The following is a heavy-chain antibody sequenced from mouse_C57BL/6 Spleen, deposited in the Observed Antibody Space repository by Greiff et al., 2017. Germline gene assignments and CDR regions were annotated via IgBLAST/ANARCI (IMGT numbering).Heavy chain of an antibody. CDR1: GYTFTSYW. J-gene: IGHJ3*01. CDR2: IHPNSGST. CDR3: ARRGYYGSFAY. D-gene: IGHD1-1*01. Sequence: VQLQQPGAELVKPGASVKLSCQASGYTFTSYWMHWVKQRPGQGLEWIGMIHPNSGSTNYNEKFKSKATLTVDNSSSTAYRQLSSLTSEDSAVYYCARRGYYGSFAYWGQGTLVTVSA. V-gene: IGHV1-64*01.